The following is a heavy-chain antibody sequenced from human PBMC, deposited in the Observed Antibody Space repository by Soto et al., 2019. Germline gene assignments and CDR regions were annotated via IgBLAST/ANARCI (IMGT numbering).Heavy chain of an antibody. CDR1: GFTFSSYG. Sequence: PGGSLRLSCAASGFTFSSYGMHWVRQAPGKGLEWVAVIWYDGSNKYYADSVKGRFTISRDNAKNSLYLQMNSLRAEDTAVYYCARDPNYDFYYYYYMDVWGKGTTVTVSS. CDR2: IWYDGSNK. V-gene: IGHV3-33*01. J-gene: IGHJ6*03. CDR3: ARDPNYDFYYYYYMDV. D-gene: IGHD3-16*01.